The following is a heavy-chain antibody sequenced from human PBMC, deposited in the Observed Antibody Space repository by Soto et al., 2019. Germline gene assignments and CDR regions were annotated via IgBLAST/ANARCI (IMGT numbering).Heavy chain of an antibody. CDR1: GYTFTSYD. J-gene: IGHJ4*02. D-gene: IGHD6-13*01. Sequence: ASVKVSCKASGYTFTSYDINWVRQATGQGLEWMGWLKPNSGNTGYAQKIQGRVTMPRNTSISTAYMELSSLRSEDTAVYYCASHASMIAAAGISWGQGTLVTVSS. CDR3: ASHASMIAAAGIS. CDR2: LKPNSGNT. V-gene: IGHV1-8*01.